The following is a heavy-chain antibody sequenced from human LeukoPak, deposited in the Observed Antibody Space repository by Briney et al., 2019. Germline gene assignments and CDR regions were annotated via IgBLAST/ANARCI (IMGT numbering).Heavy chain of an antibody. Sequence: ASVKVSCKASGYTFTTYGLSWVRQAPGQGLEWLGWISTYGDNIKYAQSLQGRLTLTIDTSTSTAYMELRSLTSDDTAVYYCARETYSNILTGTDYWGPGTLVTVSS. V-gene: IGHV1-18*01. CDR2: ISTYGDNI. CDR3: ARETYSNILTGTDY. CDR1: GYTFTTYG. J-gene: IGHJ4*02. D-gene: IGHD3-9*01.